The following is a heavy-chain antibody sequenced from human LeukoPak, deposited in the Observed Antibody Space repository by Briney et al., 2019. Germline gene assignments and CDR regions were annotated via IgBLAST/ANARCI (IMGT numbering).Heavy chain of an antibody. V-gene: IGHV4-59*01. D-gene: IGHD3-10*01. CDR2: IYYSGST. J-gene: IGHJ4*02. Sequence: PSETLSLTCTVSGGSISSYYWSWIRQPPGKGLEWIGYIYYSGSTNYNPSLKSRVTISLDTTKNQFSLKLSSVTAADTAVYHCAREGYGSGSYFDYWGQGTLVTVYS. CDR3: AREGYGSGSYFDY. CDR1: GGSISSYY.